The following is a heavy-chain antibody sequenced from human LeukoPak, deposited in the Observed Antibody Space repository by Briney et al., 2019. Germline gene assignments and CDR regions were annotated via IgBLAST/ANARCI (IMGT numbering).Heavy chain of an antibody. Sequence: PGGSLRLSCAASGFTFSGSAMHWVRQASGKGLEWVGRIRSKANNYATGYGASVKGRFIISRDDSKNTAYLQMNSLRAEDTAVYYCARFYDYRDNTGGRIDCWGQGILVTVSS. CDR1: GFTFSGSA. CDR3: ARFYDYRDNTGGRIDC. J-gene: IGHJ4*02. D-gene: IGHD3-16*01. V-gene: IGHV3-73*01. CDR2: IRSKANNYAT.